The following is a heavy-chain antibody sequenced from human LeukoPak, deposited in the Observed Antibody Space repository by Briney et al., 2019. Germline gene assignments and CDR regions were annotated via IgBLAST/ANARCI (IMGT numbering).Heavy chain of an antibody. V-gene: IGHV4-59*01. CDR3: ARDHVGIEAFDI. CDR2: IYYGGST. J-gene: IGHJ3*02. Sequence: SETLSLTCAVYGGSFSGYYWSWIRQPPGKGLEWIGYIYYGGSTNYNPSLKSRVTISVDTSKNQFSLKLSSVTAADTAVYYCARDHVGIEAFDIWGQGTMVTVSS. CDR1: GGSFSGYY. D-gene: IGHD7-27*01.